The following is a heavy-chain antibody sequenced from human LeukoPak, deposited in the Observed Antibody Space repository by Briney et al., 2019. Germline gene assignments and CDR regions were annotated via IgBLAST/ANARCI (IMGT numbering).Heavy chain of an antibody. CDR1: GGSISSYY. Sequence: SETLSLTCTVSGGSISSYYWSWIRQPPGKGLEWIGYIYYSGSTNYNPSLKSRVTISIDTSKNQFSLKLNSVTAADTAVYYCARDPFVLTGFSDAFDIWGQGTLVTVSS. CDR2: IYYSGST. D-gene: IGHD3-9*01. V-gene: IGHV4-59*01. J-gene: IGHJ3*02. CDR3: ARDPFVLTGFSDAFDI.